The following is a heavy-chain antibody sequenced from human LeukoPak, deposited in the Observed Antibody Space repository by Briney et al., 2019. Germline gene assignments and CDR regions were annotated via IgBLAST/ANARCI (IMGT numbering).Heavy chain of an antibody. CDR2: ISWNSVSI. D-gene: IGHD2-15*01. CDR3: AKETIYCSGGSCYHDAFDI. J-gene: IGHJ3*02. V-gene: IGHV3-9*03. CDR1: GFTFDDYA. Sequence: GRSLRLSCAASGFTFDDYAMHWVRQAPGKGLEWVSGISWNSVSIDHADSVKGRFTISRDNAKNSLYLQMNSLRPEDMALYYCAKETIYCSGGSCYHDAFDIWGQGTMVTVSS.